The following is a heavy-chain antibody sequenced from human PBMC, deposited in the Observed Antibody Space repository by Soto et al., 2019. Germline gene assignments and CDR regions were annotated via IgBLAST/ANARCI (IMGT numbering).Heavy chain of an antibody. J-gene: IGHJ6*02. V-gene: IGHV3-66*01. CDR3: ARTHTTGHYYYYYGMDV. CDR2: IYSGGST. D-gene: IGHD1-1*01. CDR1: GFTFSSYA. Sequence: PGGSLRLSCAASGFTFSSYAMHWVRQAPGKGLEWVAVIYSGGSTYYADSVKGRFTISRDNSKNTLYLQMNSLRAEDTAVYYCARTHTTGHYYYYYGMDVWGQGTTVTVSS.